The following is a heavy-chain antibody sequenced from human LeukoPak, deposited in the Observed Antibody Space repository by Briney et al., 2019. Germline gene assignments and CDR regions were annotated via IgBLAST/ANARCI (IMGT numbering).Heavy chain of an antibody. Sequence: PSETLSLTCAVYGGSFSGYYWSWIRQPPGKGLEWIGEINHSGSTIYNPSLKSRVTISVDTSKNQFSLKLSSVTAADTAVYYCARGGGVGWFDPWGQGTLVTVSS. CDR3: ARGGGVGWFDP. CDR1: GGSFSGYY. V-gene: IGHV4-34*01. D-gene: IGHD4-23*01. J-gene: IGHJ5*02. CDR2: INHSGST.